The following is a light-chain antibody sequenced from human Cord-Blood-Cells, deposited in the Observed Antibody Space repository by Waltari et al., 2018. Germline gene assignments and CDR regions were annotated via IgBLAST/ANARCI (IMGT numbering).Light chain of an antibody. Sequence: VSGSPGQSVTISCTGTSSDVGGYNYVSWYQQHPGKAPKLMIYDVSKRPSGVPDRFSGSKSGNTASLTISGLQAEDEADYYCCSYAGSYTFEVFGGGTKLTVL. J-gene: IGLJ3*02. CDR3: CSYAGSYTFEV. CDR2: DVS. CDR1: SSDVGGYNY. V-gene: IGLV2-11*01.